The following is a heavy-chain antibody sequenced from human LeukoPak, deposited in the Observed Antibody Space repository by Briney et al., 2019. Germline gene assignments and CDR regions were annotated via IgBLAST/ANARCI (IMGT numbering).Heavy chain of an antibody. V-gene: IGHV4-4*07. CDR2: IYSSGNT. J-gene: IGHJ5*02. D-gene: IGHD6-19*01. CDR3: ARGRSWLESILNWFDP. CDR1: GGSISSLY. Sequence: SETLSLTCTVSGGSISSLYWTWIRQPAGKGLEWVGRIYSSGNTNCNPSLKSRVTMSLDTSKNQSSLKLSSVTAADTAVYYCARGRSWLESILNWFDPWGQGTLVTVSS.